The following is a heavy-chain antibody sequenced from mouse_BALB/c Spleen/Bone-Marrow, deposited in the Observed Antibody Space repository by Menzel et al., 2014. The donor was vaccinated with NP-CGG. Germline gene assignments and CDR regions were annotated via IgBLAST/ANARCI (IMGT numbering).Heavy chain of an antibody. D-gene: IGHD1-2*01. J-gene: IGHJ3*01. Sequence: EVQLVESGGGLVQPGGSLKLSCAASGFDFSRYWVTWVRQAPGKGLEWIGEINPDSSTINYTPSLKDKFIISRDNAKNTLYLQMSNVRSEDTALYYCAKNYYYGYVAYWGQGTLVTVSA. CDR1: GFDFSRYW. V-gene: IGHV4-1*02. CDR3: AKNYYYGYVAY. CDR2: INPDSSTI.